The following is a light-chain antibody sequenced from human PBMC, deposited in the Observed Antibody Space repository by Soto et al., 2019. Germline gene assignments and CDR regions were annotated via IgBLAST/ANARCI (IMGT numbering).Light chain of an antibody. CDR1: QSSFDSY. Sequence: EVVLTQSPDTLSLSPREGATLSCRASQSSFDSYLAWFQQKPGQAPRLLIYAASTRATGIPDRFSGSRSGTDFTLTISRLEPEDAAVYYCHQYGNSPWTLGQGTKVEI. J-gene: IGKJ1*01. V-gene: IGKV3-20*01. CDR3: HQYGNSPWT. CDR2: AAS.